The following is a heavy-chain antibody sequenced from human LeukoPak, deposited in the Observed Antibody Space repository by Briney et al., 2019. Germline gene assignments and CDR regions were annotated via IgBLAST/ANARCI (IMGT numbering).Heavy chain of an antibody. V-gene: IGHV4-59*01. CDR3: ARMTYYYDSSGYYYYYYYYMDV. Sequence: PSETLSLTCTVSGGSISSYYWSWIRQPPGKGLEWIGYIYYSGSTNYNPSLKSRVTISVDTSKNQFSLKLSSVTAADTAVYYCARMTYYYDSSGYYYYYYYYMDVWGKGTTVTISS. CDR2: IYYSGST. D-gene: IGHD3-22*01. CDR1: GGSISSYY. J-gene: IGHJ6*03.